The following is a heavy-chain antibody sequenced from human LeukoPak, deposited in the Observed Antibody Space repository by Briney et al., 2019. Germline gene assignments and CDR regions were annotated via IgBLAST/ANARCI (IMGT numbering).Heavy chain of an antibody. V-gene: IGHV1-58*01. CDR3: AAESGGSGSYYNVDYYGMDV. J-gene: IGHJ6*02. CDR1: GFTFTSSA. CDR2: IVVGSGNT. Sequence: SVKVSCKASGFTFTSSAVQWVRQARGQRLEWIGWIVVGSGNTNYAQKFQERVTITRDMSTSTAYVELSSLRSEDTAVYYCAAESGGSGSYYNVDYYGMDVWGQGTTVTVSS. D-gene: IGHD3-10*01.